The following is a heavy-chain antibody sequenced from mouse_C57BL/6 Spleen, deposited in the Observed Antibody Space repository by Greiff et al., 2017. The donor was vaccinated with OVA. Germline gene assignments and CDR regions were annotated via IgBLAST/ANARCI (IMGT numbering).Heavy chain of an antibody. J-gene: IGHJ3*01. CDR1: GFTFSDYG. D-gene: IGHD1-1*02. CDR2: ISNLAYSI. V-gene: IGHV5-15*01. Sequence: DVKLVESGGGLVQPGGSLKLSCAASGFTFSDYGMAWVRQAPRKGPEWVAFISNLAYSIYYADTVTGRFTISRENAKNTLYLEMSSLRSEDTAMYYCARHGGRGFAYWGQGTLVTVSA. CDR3: ARHGGRGFAY.